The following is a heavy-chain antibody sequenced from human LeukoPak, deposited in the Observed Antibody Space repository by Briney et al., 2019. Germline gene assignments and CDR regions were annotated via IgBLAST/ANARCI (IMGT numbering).Heavy chain of an antibody. CDR3: ARGIYCSGPTCYYYYYYMDV. V-gene: IGHV4-4*07. J-gene: IGHJ6*03. Sequence: SENLSLTCTVSGGSVSGYYWSWIRQPAGKGLEWIGRIYTSGSTNYSPSLKSRVTMSLDTSKNQFSLKLTSVTAADTAVYYCARGIYCSGPTCYYYYYYMDVWGKGTTVTVSS. CDR2: IYTSGST. CDR1: GGSVSGYY. D-gene: IGHD2-15*01.